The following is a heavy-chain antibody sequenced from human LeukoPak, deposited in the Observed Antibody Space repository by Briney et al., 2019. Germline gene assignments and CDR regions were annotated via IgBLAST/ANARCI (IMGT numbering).Heavy chain of an antibody. CDR3: AHLEPYDYVWGSYRYTGGYNWFDP. CDR2: IYWNDDK. Sequence: SGPTLVNPTQTLTLTCTFSGFSLSASGVGVGWIRQPPGKALEWLALIYWNDDKRYSPSLKSRLTITKDTSKNQVVLTMTNMDPVDTATYYCAHLEPYDYVWGSYRYTGGYNWFDPWGQGTLVTVSS. D-gene: IGHD3-16*02. CDR1: GFSLSASGVG. V-gene: IGHV2-5*01. J-gene: IGHJ5*02.